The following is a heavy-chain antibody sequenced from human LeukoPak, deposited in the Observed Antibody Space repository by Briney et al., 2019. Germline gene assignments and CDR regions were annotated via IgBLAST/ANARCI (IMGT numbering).Heavy chain of an antibody. J-gene: IGHJ3*01. D-gene: IGHD3-22*01. CDR2: ISDDGNNQ. V-gene: IGHV3-30*04. Sequence: GGSLRLSCAASGFTFTTYAMHWVRQAPGKGLEWVAVISDDGNNQYYADSVKGRFTISRDNSKNTLYLQMNSLRSEDTAVYYCVRIYYDSDGYFHAFDLWGQGTMVTVSS. CDR3: VRIYYDSDGYFHAFDL. CDR1: GFTFTTYA.